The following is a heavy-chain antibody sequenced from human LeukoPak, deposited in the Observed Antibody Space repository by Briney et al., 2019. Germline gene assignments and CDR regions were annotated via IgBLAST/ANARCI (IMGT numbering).Heavy chain of an antibody. CDR3: ARGGYGDYDAFDI. D-gene: IGHD4-17*01. CDR1: GYIFTGYY. Sequence: ASVKVSCKASGYIFTGYYMHWVRQAPGQGLEWVGWINPNSGGTNYAQKFQGRVTLTRDTSISTAYMELSRLGSDDTAVYYCARGGYGDYDAFDIWGPGTMVTVSS. V-gene: IGHV1-2*02. CDR2: INPNSGGT. J-gene: IGHJ3*02.